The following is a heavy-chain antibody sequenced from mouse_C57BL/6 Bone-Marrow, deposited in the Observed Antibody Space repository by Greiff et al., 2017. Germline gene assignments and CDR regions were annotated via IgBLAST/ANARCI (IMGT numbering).Heavy chain of an antibody. CDR2: ISDGGSYT. V-gene: IGHV5-4*03. D-gene: IGHD1-1*01. CDR3: ARATTGVLYGGYFDY. J-gene: IGHJ2*01. CDR1: GFTFSSYA. Sequence: EVKLVESGGGLVKPGGSLKLSCAASGFTFSSYAMSWVRQTPEKRLEWVATISDGGSYTYYPDNVKGRFTISRDNAKNNLYLQMSHLKSEDTAMYYCARATTGVLYGGYFDYWGQGTTLTVAS.